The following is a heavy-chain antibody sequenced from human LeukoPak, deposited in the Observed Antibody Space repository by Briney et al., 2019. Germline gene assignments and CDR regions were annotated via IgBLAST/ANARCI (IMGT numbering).Heavy chain of an antibody. V-gene: IGHV1-18*01. CDR1: GYTFTSYG. Sequence: SVKVSCKASGYTFTSYGISWVRQAPGQGLEWMGWISGYNGNTNYAQKLQGRVTMTADTSTSTAYMELRSLRSDDTAVFYCAREGYCNSTTCYKPFDYWGQGTLVTVSS. D-gene: IGHD2-2*01. J-gene: IGHJ4*02. CDR3: AREGYCNSTTCYKPFDY. CDR2: ISGYNGNT.